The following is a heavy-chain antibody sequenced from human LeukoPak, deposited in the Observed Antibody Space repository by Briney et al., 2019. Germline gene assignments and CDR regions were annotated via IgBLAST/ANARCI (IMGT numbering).Heavy chain of an antibody. J-gene: IGHJ3*02. V-gene: IGHV3-30*02. CDR3: AREVGWLHPAGAFDI. D-gene: IGHD3-10*01. CDR1: GFTFSSYG. Sequence: GGSLRHSCAASGFTFSSYGMHWVRQAPGKGLEWVAFIRYDGSNKYYADSVKGRFTISRDNSKNTLYLQMNSLRAEDTAVYYCAREVGWLHPAGAFDIWGQGTLVPVSS. CDR2: IRYDGSNK.